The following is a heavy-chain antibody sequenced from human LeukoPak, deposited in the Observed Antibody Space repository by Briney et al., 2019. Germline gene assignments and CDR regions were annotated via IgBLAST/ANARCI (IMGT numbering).Heavy chain of an antibody. CDR1: GYSISSGYY. CDR3: ARERWLHLRYFDY. D-gene: IGHD5-24*01. J-gene: IGHJ4*02. Sequence: SETLSLTCTVSGYSISSGYYWGWIRQPPGKGLEWIGSIYHSGSTYYNPSLKSRVTISVDTSKNQFSLKLSSVTAADTAVYYCARERWLHLRYFDYWGQGTLVTVSS. V-gene: IGHV4-38-2*02. CDR2: IYHSGST.